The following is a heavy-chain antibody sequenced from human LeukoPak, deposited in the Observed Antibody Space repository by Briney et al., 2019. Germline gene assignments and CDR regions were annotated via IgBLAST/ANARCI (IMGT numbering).Heavy chain of an antibody. Sequence: GGSLRLSCAASGYTFSSYSINWVRQAPGKGLEWVSYISSSGSTIYYADSVKGRFTISRDNAKNSLYLQMNSLRAEDTAVYYCAELGITMIGGVWGKGTTVTISS. CDR2: ISSSGSTI. D-gene: IGHD3-10*02. CDR1: GYTFSSYS. CDR3: AELGITMIGGV. V-gene: IGHV3-48*04. J-gene: IGHJ6*04.